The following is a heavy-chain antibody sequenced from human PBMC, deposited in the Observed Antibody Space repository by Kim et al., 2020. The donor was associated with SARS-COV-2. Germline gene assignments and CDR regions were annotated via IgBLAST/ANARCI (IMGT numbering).Heavy chain of an antibody. CDR3: PGGQALTTNWFDP. D-gene: IGHD1-1*01. V-gene: IGHV4-34*01. Sequence: SETLSLTCAVYGGSFSGYYWSWNRQPPGKGLEWIGEINHSGSTNYNPSLKSRVTISVDTSKNQFSLKLSSVTAADTAVYYCPGGQALTTNWFDPWGQGTL. J-gene: IGHJ5*02. CDR2: INHSGST. CDR1: GGSFSGYY.